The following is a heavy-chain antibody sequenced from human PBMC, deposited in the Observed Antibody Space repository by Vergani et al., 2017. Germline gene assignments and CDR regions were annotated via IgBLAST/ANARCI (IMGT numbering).Heavy chain of an antibody. CDR2: IYYSGST. J-gene: IGHJ4*02. CDR3: ARSLAFDVSYFDY. Sequence: QVQLQESGPGLVKPSQTLSLTCTVSGGSISSGGYSWSWFRQPPGKGLEWIGYIYYSGSTYSNPSLKSRVTISVDTSKNQFSLKLSSVTAADTAVYYCARSLAFDVSYFDYWGQGTLVTVSS. CDR1: GGSISSGGYS. V-gene: IGHV4-31*03. D-gene: IGHD3-16*01.